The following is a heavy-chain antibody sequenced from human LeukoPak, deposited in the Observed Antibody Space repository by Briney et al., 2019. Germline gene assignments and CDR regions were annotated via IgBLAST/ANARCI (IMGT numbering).Heavy chain of an antibody. CDR2: IGTSEDT. CDR1: GFTFRIYD. CDR3: ARGYSSGRAAFDI. J-gene: IGHJ3*02. V-gene: IGHV3-13*01. D-gene: IGHD6-19*01. Sequence: GVSLRLSCVASGFTFRIYDFLWVRQGAGEGLEWVSAIGTSEDTHYIDSVKGRFTISREDAKNSLYLQMSSLRAEDTAVYYCARGYSSGRAAFDIWGQGTMVTVSS.